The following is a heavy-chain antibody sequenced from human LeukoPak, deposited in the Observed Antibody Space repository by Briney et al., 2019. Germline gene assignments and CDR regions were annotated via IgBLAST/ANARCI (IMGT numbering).Heavy chain of an antibody. Sequence: SETLSLTCTVSGGSISSYCWSWIRQPPGKGLEWIGYIYYSGSTNYNPSLKSRVTISVDTSKNQFSLKLSSVTAADTAVYYCARVLDTAMVPYFDYWGQGTLVTVSS. CDR1: GGSISSYC. CDR3: ARVLDTAMVPYFDY. V-gene: IGHV4-59*08. CDR2: IYYSGST. D-gene: IGHD5-18*01. J-gene: IGHJ4*02.